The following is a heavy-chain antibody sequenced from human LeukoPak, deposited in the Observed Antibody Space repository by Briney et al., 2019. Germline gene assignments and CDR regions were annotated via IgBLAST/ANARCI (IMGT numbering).Heavy chain of an antibody. Sequence: ASVEVSCKASGYTFTSYYMHWVRQAPGQGLEWMGIINPSGGSTSYAQKFQGRVTMTRDMSTSTVYMELSSLRSEDTAVYYCARVPLLYSSGWYAFDYWGQGTLVTVSS. J-gene: IGHJ4*02. CDR3: ARVPLLYSSGWYAFDY. V-gene: IGHV1-46*01. CDR2: INPSGGST. D-gene: IGHD6-19*01. CDR1: GYTFTSYY.